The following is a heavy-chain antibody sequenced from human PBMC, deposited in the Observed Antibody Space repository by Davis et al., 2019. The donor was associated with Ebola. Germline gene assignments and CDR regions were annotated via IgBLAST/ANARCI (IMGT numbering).Heavy chain of an antibody. D-gene: IGHD6-13*01. Sequence: GESLKTSCAGTGFIFGSSDMAWVRQAPGKGLEWVSAISASGGIRYYADSVKGRFTISRDNSQNTLFLQVNSLGADDTAVYYCAKVIDNSAWYGYALDVWGQGTTVPVSS. CDR3: AKVIDNSAWYGYALDV. CDR1: GFIFGSSD. CDR2: ISASGGIR. V-gene: IGHV3-23*01. J-gene: IGHJ6*02.